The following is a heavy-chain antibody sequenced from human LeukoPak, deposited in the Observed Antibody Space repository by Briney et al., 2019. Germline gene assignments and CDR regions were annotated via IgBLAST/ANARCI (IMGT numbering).Heavy chain of an antibody. CDR2: IYYSGST. CDR1: GGSISNYY. J-gene: IGHJ5*02. D-gene: IGHD3-16*01. CDR3: ARFTPQGYGWGGYNRFDP. V-gene: IGHV4-59*01. Sequence: SETLSLTCTVSGGSISNYYWSWIRQPPGKGLEWIGYIYYSGSTNYNPSLTSRVTISVDTSKNQFSLNLTSVTAADTAVYYCARFTPQGYGWGGYNRFDPWGQGTLVTVSS.